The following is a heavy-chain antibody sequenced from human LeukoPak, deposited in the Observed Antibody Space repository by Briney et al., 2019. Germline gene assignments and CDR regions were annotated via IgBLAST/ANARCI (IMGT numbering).Heavy chain of an antibody. CDR1: GFIFSSYA. CDR2: ISGSGEST. D-gene: IGHD3-3*01. J-gene: IGHJ6*02. Sequence: PGGSLRLSCEGSGFIFSSYAMTWVRQAPGKGLQWVSSISGSGESTYYADSMKGRFTISRDNSKNTLSLQMNSLRAEDTALYYCAKSDGGPIFGHDYYYYGMDVWGQGTTVTVSS. CDR3: AKSDGGPIFGHDYYYYGMDV. V-gene: IGHV3-23*01.